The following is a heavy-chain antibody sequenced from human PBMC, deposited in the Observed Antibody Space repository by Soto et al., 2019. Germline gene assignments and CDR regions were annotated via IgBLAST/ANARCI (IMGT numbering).Heavy chain of an antibody. D-gene: IGHD2-15*01. CDR1: GGTFSSYT. CDR2: IIPILGIA. Sequence: SVKVSCKASGGTFSSYTISWVRQAPGQGLEWMGRIIPILGIANYAQKFQGRVTITADKSTSTAYMELSSLRSEDTAVYYCAIVVVAATPDLSYYYYGMDVWGQGTTVTV. J-gene: IGHJ6*02. V-gene: IGHV1-69*02. CDR3: AIVVVAATPDLSYYYYGMDV.